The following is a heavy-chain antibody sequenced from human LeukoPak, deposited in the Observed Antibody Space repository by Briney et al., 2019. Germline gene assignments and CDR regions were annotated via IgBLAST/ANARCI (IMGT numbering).Heavy chain of an antibody. Sequence: SGGSLRLPCAASGFTFSSYAMHWVRQAPGKGLEWVAVISYDGSNKYYADSVKGRFTISRDNSKNTLYLQMNSLRAEDTAVYYCARDASTTWPLDYWGQGTLVTVSS. J-gene: IGHJ4*02. CDR1: GFTFSSYA. D-gene: IGHD2-2*01. CDR3: ARDASTTWPLDY. V-gene: IGHV3-30-3*01. CDR2: ISYDGSNK.